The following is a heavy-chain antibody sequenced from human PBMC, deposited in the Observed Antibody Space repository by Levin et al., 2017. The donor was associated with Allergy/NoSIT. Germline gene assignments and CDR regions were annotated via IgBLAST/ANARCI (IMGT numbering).Heavy chain of an antibody. CDR2: MNPNSGGT. Sequence: GGSLRLSCKASGYSFTGFYIHWVRQAPGQGLEWLGWMNPNSGGTDYAQKFQGRVTMTRDSSISTAYMELSRLRSDDTAVYYCARVALIQRERYHYYSMGAWGKGTSVTVSS. CDR3: ARVALIQRERYHYYSMGA. D-gene: IGHD1-1*01. V-gene: IGHV1-2*02. CDR1: GYSFTGFY. J-gene: IGHJ6*03.